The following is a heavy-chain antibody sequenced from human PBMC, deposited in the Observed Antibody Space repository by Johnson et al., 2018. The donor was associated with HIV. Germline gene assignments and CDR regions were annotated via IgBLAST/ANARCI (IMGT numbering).Heavy chain of an antibody. D-gene: IGHD6-6*01. V-gene: IGHV3-30*04. CDR2: MSFDGSNK. Sequence: QVQLVESGGGVVQPGRSLRLSCAASGFTFSSYPMHWVRQAPGKGLEWVAVMSFDGSNKYYADSVKGRFPISRDNSKNTLYLQMNSLRAEDTAVYYCAKGRARTAARQPRGDAFDIWGQGTMVTVSS. J-gene: IGHJ3*02. CDR3: AKGRARTAARQPRGDAFDI. CDR1: GFTFSSYP.